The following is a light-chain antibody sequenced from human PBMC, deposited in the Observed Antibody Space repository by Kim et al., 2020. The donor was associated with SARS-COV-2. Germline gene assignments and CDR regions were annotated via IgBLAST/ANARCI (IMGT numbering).Light chain of an antibody. J-gene: IGKJ2*01. CDR1: QSVSNH. CDR2: GAS. CDR3: QQYNDWPPRYT. V-gene: IGKV3-15*01. Sequence: IVMTQSPATLSVSPGERVTLSCRASQSVSNHLAWYQQKPGQAPRLLIYGASTRATGIPARFSGSGSGTEFTLTISSLHSDDFGVYYCQQYNDWPPRYTFGRGTKLEI.